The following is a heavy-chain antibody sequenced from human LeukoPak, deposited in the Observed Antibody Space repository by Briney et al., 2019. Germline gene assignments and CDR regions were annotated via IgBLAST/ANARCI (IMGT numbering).Heavy chain of an antibody. CDR3: ARVNYGGNSGEFDY. V-gene: IGHV3-66*01. CDR1: GFTFSSYS. J-gene: IGHJ4*02. Sequence: GGSLTLSCAASGFTFSSYSMSWVRQAPGKGLEWVSDIYSGGSTYYADSVKGRFTISRDNSKNALYLQMNSRRAEDTAVYYCARVNYGGNSGEFDYWGQGTLVTVPS. D-gene: IGHD4-23*01. CDR2: IYSGGST.